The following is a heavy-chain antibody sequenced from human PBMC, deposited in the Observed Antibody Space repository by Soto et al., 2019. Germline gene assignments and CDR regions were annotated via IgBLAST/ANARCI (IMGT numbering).Heavy chain of an antibody. CDR1: GGSISSGDYY. Sequence: SETLSLTCTVSGGSISSGDYYWSWIRQPPGKGLEWIGYIYYSGSTYYIPSLKSRVTISVDTSKKKFSLKLSSVTAADTAVYYCARDMYYYDSSGYYYYGMDVWGQGTTVTVYS. CDR2: IYYSGST. V-gene: IGHV4-30-4*01. D-gene: IGHD3-22*01. CDR3: ARDMYYYDSSGYYYYGMDV. J-gene: IGHJ6*02.